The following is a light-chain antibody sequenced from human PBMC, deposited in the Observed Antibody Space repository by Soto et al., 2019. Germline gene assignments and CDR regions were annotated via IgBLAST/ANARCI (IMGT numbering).Light chain of an antibody. J-gene: IGLJ2*01. Sequence: QSALTQPPSASGSPGQSVTISCTGTSSDVGGHNSVSWYQQHPGKAPKLMIYEVSKRPSGVPDRFSGSKSGNTASLTVSGLQAEDEADYYCSSFADSNNLLFGGGTKLTVL. CDR2: EVS. CDR1: SSDVGGHNS. CDR3: SSFADSNNLL. V-gene: IGLV2-8*01.